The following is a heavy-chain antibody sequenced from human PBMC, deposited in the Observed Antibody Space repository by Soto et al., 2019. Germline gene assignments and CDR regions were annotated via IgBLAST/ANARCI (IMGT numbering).Heavy chain of an antibody. CDR2: INPRTGGT. V-gene: IGHV1-2*02. D-gene: IGHD3-16*01. Sequence: VQLVQSGAEVKRPGASVKVSCKASGYTFIGYFMYWVRQAPGQGLECMGWINPRTGGTTYAQKFQGRVTLNMDTYKSTAYMELGGLRPDESALYFCARGGGGGVGVSAAIRNNWFDPWGQGTPLTV. J-gene: IGHJ5*02. CDR1: GYTFIGYF. CDR3: ARGGGGGVGVSAAIRNNWFDP.